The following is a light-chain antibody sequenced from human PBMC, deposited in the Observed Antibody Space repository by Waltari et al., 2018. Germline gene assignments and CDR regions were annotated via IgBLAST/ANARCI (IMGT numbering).Light chain of an antibody. CDR2: GAS. CDR1: QSVSSN. Sequence: EIVMTQSPATLSVSPGERATLSCMASQSVSSNLAWYQQKPGQAPRLLIYGASTRATGSPSRFSGSGSVTEFTFTISSLQSEDFAVYYCQQYNNWPPWTFGQGTKVEIK. CDR3: QQYNNWPPWT. J-gene: IGKJ1*01. V-gene: IGKV3-15*01.